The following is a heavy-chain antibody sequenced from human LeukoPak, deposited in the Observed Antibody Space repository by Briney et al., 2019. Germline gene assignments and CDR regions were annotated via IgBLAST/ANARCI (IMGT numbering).Heavy chain of an antibody. CDR1: GFTFSSYW. V-gene: IGHV3-30-3*01. Sequence: GGSLRLSCAASGFTFSSYWMTWVRQAPGKGLEWVAVISYDGSNKYYADSVKGRFTISRDNSKNTLYLQMNSLRAEDTAVYYCARGNVWGPGKLRFLEWLLGYFDYWGQGTLVTVSS. CDR3: ARGNVWGPGKLRFLEWLLGYFDY. CDR2: ISYDGSNK. D-gene: IGHD3-3*01. J-gene: IGHJ4*02.